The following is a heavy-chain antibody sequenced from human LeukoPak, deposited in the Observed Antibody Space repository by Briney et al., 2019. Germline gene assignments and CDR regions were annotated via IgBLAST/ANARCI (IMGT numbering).Heavy chain of an antibody. V-gene: IGHV1-2*02. D-gene: IGHD3-16*01. J-gene: IGHJ6*03. CDR3: ARDQSLGENTYYYYYYMDV. Sequence: ASVKVSCKASGYTFTGYYMHWVRQAPGQGLEWMGWINPNSGGTNYAQKFQGRVTMTRDTSISTAYMELSRLRSDDTAVYYCARDQSLGENTYYYYYYMDVWGKGTTVTVSS. CDR2: INPNSGGT. CDR1: GYTFTGYY.